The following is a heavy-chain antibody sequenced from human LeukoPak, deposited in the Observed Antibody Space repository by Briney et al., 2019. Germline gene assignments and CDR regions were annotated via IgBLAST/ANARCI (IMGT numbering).Heavy chain of an antibody. V-gene: IGHV3-30*19. CDR1: GFTFSSYG. CDR2: ISYDGSNK. D-gene: IGHD3-10*01. Sequence: PGGSLRLSCAASGFTFSSYGMHWVRQAPGKGLEWVAVISYDGSNKYYADSVKGRFTISRDNSKNTLYLRMNSLRAEDTAVYYCARDRLLWFGESLFDYWGQGTLVTVSS. J-gene: IGHJ4*02. CDR3: ARDRLLWFGESLFDY.